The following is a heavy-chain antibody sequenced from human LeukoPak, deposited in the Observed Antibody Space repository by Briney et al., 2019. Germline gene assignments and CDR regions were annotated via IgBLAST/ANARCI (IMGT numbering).Heavy chain of an antibody. V-gene: IGHV3-64*01. Sequence: PGGSLRLSCAASGFTFSRYAMHWVRQAPGKGLESVSAISSSGCSTYYANSVKGRFTISRDNSKNTLYLQMGSLRAEDLAVYYCARDFGLTGKVDYWGQGTLVTVSS. CDR3: ARDFGLTGKVDY. CDR1: GFTFSRYA. D-gene: IGHD1-20*01. CDR2: ISSSGCST. J-gene: IGHJ4*02.